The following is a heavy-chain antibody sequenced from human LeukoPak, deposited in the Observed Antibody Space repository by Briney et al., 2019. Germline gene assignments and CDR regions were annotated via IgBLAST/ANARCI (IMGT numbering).Heavy chain of an antibody. V-gene: IGHV1-18*01. CDR1: GYSFTSYG. J-gene: IGHJ4*02. CDR3: ARDAADTVRGGDY. Sequence: ASVKVSCTASGYSFTSYGISWVRQAPGQGLEWMGWISANSGNTNYAQKLQGRVTMTTDTSTSTAYMELRSLRSDDTAVYYCARDAADTVRGGDYWGQGSLVTVSS. D-gene: IGHD5-18*01. CDR2: ISANSGNT.